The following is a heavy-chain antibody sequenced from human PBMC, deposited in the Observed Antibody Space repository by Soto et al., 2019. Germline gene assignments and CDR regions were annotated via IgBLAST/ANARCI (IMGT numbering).Heavy chain of an antibody. V-gene: IGHV3-74*01. J-gene: IGHJ6*02. Sequence: GGSLRLSCAASGFTFIDHWMHWVRQAPWKGLVWVSYTKGDGTSTRYADSVKGRFTISSDSAKSTLYLQMNSLRAEDTAVYYCAKVKYSSGWYSDYGMDVWGQETTVTVSS. D-gene: IGHD6-19*01. CDR1: GFTFIDHW. CDR2: TKGDGTST. CDR3: AKVKYSSGWYSDYGMDV.